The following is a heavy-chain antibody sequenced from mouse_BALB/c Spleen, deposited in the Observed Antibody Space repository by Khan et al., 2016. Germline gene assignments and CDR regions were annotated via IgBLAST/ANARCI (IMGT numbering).Heavy chain of an antibody. Sequence: EVQLQESGGGLVQPGGPLKLSCAASGFTFSTYAMSWVRQTPDKRLELVATINSNGGSTYYPDNVKGRFTISRDNAKNTLYLQMSSLKSEDTAMFYCARVRQALDYWGQGTSVTVSS. CDR3: ARVRQALDY. D-gene: IGHD2-14*01. J-gene: IGHJ4*01. V-gene: IGHV5-6-3*01. CDR1: GFTFSTYA. CDR2: INSNGGST.